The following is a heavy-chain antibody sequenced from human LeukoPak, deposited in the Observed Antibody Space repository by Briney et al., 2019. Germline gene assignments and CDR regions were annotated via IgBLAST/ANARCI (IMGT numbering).Heavy chain of an antibody. V-gene: IGHV3-74*03. J-gene: IGHJ6*02. CDR1: GFTFSSNW. CDR3: ARHPIVIVPAAMAYYYYGMDV. CDR2: IDNDGSNT. Sequence: GGSLRLSCAASGFTFSSNWMHWVRQAPGEGLVWVSRIDNDGSNTQYADSVKGRFTISRDNAKNMLYLQMNSLRAEDTAVYYCARHPIVIVPAAMAYYYYGMDVWGQGTTVTVSS. D-gene: IGHD2-2*01.